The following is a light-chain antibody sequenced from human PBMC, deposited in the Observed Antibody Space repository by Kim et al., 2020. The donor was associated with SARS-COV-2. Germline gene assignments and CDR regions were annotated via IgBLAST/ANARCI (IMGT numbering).Light chain of an antibody. CDR2: GKN. Sequence: VALGQTVRITCQGDSRRSYYATWYQQKPGQAPIVVMYGKNNRPSGIPDRFSGSSSGNTASLTITGTQAGDEADYYCNSRDSNDNVLFGGGTKLTVL. V-gene: IGLV3-19*01. CDR3: NSRDSNDNVL. J-gene: IGLJ2*01. CDR1: SRRSYY.